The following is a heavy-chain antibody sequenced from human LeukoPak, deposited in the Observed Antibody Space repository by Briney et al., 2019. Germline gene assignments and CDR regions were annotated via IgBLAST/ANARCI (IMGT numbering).Heavy chain of an antibody. J-gene: IGHJ3*02. CDR1: GFTFSSYS. V-gene: IGHV3-48*04. CDR2: ISSSSSTI. Sequence: GGSLRLSCAASGFTFSSYSMNWVRQAPGKGLEWVSYISSSSSTIYYADSVKGRFTISRDNAKNSLYLQMNSLRAEDTAVYYCATGRSGAFDIWGQGTMVTVSS. D-gene: IGHD3-3*01. CDR3: ATGRSGAFDI.